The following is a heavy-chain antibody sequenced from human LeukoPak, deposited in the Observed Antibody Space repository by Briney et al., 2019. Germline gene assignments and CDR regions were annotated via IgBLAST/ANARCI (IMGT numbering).Heavy chain of an antibody. CDR2: INHSGST. CDR1: GGSISGYY. V-gene: IGHV4-34*01. D-gene: IGHD1-26*01. Sequence: SETLSLTCTVSGGSISGYYWSWIRQPPGKGLEWIGEINHSGSTNYNPSLKSRVTISVDTSKNQFSLKLSSVTAADTAVYYCARHPSQWELLPGWFDPWGQGTLVTVSS. CDR3: ARHPSQWELLPGWFDP. J-gene: IGHJ5*02.